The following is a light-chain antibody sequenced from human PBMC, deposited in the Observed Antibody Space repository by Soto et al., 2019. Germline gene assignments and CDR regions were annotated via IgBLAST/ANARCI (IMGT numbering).Light chain of an antibody. J-gene: IGKJ1*01. V-gene: IGKV1-39*01. CDR1: QGISTY. CDR3: QQSYNTPRT. Sequence: DIQMTQSPSSLSASVGDRVTITCRASQGISTYLNWYQQKPGKAPKVLISEASTLQSGVPSRFSGSGSGTDFTLTITSLQPEDFATYYCQQSYNTPRTFGQGTKVDTK. CDR2: EAS.